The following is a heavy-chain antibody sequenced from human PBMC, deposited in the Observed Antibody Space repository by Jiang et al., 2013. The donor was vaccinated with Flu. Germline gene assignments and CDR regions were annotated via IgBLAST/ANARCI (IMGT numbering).Heavy chain of an antibody. V-gene: IGHV3-49*02. CDR3: TRDHWQQLA. Sequence: KGLEWVGFIRSKAYGGTTEYAASVKGRFTISRDDSKSIAYLQMNSLKTEDTAVYYCTRDHWQQLAWGQGTLVTVSS. CDR2: IRSKAYGGTT. J-gene: IGHJ5*02. D-gene: IGHD6-13*01.